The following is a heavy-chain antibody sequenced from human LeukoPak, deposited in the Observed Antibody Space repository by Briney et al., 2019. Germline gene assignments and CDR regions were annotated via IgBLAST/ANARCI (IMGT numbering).Heavy chain of an antibody. D-gene: IGHD6-13*01. V-gene: IGHV4-38-2*02. J-gene: IGHJ3*02. CDR2: IHHSGNT. CDR1: GYSISTGYH. CDR3: ARDGAATIPNAFDI. Sequence: SETLSLTCTVSGYSISTGYHWGWIRQPPGRGLEWIGGIHHSGNTYYNPSLRSRVTISLDTSKNQFSLKLSSVTAADTAVYYCARDGAATIPNAFDIWGQGTMVTVSS.